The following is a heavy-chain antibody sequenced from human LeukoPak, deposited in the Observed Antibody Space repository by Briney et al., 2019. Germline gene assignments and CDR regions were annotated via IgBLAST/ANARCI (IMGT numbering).Heavy chain of an antibody. Sequence: SETLSLTCTVSGGSLSSYYWSWIQQPPGKGLEWIGYIYYSGSTNYNPSLKSRVTISVDTSKNQFSLKLNSVTAADTAVYYCATTGYYYYYMDVWGEGTTVTVSS. V-gene: IGHV4-59*08. CDR1: GGSLSSYY. CDR2: IYYSGST. J-gene: IGHJ6*03. CDR3: ATTGYYYYYMDV.